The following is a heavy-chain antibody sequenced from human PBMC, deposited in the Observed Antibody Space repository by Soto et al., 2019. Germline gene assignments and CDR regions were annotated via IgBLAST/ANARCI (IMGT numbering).Heavy chain of an antibody. CDR1: GYTFTGYY. CDR3: ARDYDYVWGSYRFDY. D-gene: IGHD3-16*02. Sequence: GASVKVSGKASGYTFTGYYMHWGRQAPGQGLEWMGWINPNSGGTNYAQKFQGWVTMTRDTSISTAYMELSRLRSDDTAVYYCARDYDYVWGSYRFDYWGQGTLVTVS. J-gene: IGHJ4*02. V-gene: IGHV1-2*04. CDR2: INPNSGGT.